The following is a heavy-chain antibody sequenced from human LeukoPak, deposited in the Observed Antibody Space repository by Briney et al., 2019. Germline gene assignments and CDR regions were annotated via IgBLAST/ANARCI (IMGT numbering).Heavy chain of an antibody. Sequence: SGGSLRLSCVASGLTFSNSAMTWVRQGPGKGLEWVSSISAETNNTYYSDSVKGRFTISRDNSKSTVFLQMNDLTIEDTAIYYCAKRYSDGGFDPWGQGTLVTVSS. D-gene: IGHD3-10*01. CDR2: ISAETNNT. CDR3: AKRYSDGGFDP. V-gene: IGHV3-23*01. CDR1: GLTFSNSA. J-gene: IGHJ5*02.